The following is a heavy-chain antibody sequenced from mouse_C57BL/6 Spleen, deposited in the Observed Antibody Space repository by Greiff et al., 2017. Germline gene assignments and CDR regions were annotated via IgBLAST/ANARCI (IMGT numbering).Heavy chain of an antibody. Sequence: DVKLVESGPGLAKPSQTLSLTCSVTGYSITSDYWNWIRKFPGNKLEYMGYISYSGSTYYNPSLKSRISITRDTSKNQYYLQLNSVTTEDTATYYCARSRVYDYGHFDYWGQGTTLTVSS. D-gene: IGHD2-4*01. V-gene: IGHV3-8*01. CDR2: ISYSGST. CDR1: GYSITSDY. CDR3: ARSRVYDYGHFDY. J-gene: IGHJ2*01.